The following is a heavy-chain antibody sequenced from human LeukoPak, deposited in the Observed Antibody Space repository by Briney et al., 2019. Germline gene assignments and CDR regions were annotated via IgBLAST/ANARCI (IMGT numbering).Heavy chain of an antibody. J-gene: IGHJ3*02. CDR2: INHSGST. V-gene: IGHV4-34*01. D-gene: IGHD3-9*01. CDR1: GGSFSGYY. CDR3: ARGRRSRLRYFDWLTSAFDI. Sequence: KPSETLSLTCAVYGGSFSGYYWSWIRQPSGKGLEWIGEINHSGSTNYNPSLKSRVTISVDTSKNQFSLKLSSVTAADTAVYYCARGRRSRLRYFDWLTSAFDIWGQGTMVTVSS.